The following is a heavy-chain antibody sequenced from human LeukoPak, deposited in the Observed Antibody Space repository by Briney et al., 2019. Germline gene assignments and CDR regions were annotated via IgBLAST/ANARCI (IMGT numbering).Heavy chain of an antibody. D-gene: IGHD3-10*01. J-gene: IGHJ6*02. CDR2: IYYSGST. V-gene: IGHV4-61*08. CDR1: GGSISSGDYY. Sequence: PSETLSLTCTVSGGSISSGDYYWSRNRQPPGQGLEWIGYIYYSGSTNDNPSLKSQVTISVDTSKNQFSLKLSSVTAADTAVYYCARRRITMVLDVWGQGTTVTVSS. CDR3: ARRRITMVLDV.